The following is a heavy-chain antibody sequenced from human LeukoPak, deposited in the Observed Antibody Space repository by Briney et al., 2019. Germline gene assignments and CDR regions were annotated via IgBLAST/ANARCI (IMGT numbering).Heavy chain of an antibody. CDR2: INASGSA. V-gene: IGHV4-59*02. D-gene: IGHD6-19*01. Sequence: PAETLSLTCAVSGGSVGGHYWDWIRQPPGKGLEWMGNINASGSANYHPSLKSRVTISLDTSENHVSLRLTSVTAEDTAVYYCAREAPGGSGWTYFDYWGQGSLVTVSS. CDR1: GGSVGGHY. J-gene: IGHJ4*02. CDR3: AREAPGGSGWTYFDY.